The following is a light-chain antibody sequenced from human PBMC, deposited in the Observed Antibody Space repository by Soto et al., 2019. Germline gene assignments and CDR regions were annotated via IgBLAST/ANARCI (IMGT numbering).Light chain of an antibody. CDR1: TSNIGAGYD. Sequence: QSVLTQPPSVSGAPGQKVIISCTGSTSNIGAGYDVHWYQQLPGTAPKLLIYSNSNRPSGVPDRLSGSKSGTSASLAITGLQVEDEADYYCQSYDSCLSAAVFGGGTKLTVL. V-gene: IGLV1-40*01. J-gene: IGLJ3*02. CDR3: QSYDSCLSAAV. CDR2: SNS.